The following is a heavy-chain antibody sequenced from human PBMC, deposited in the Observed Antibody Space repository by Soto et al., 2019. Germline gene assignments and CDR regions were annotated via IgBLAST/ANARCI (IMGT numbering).Heavy chain of an antibody. CDR2: INPSGGST. V-gene: IGHV1-46*01. J-gene: IGHJ4*02. CDR1: GYTFTSYY. Sequence: ASVKVSCKASGYTFTSYYMHWVRQAPGQGLEWMGIINPSGGSTSYAQKFQGRVTMTRDTSTSTVYMELSSLRSEDTAVYYCARGRPYYYDSRDFDYWGQGTLVTVPS. D-gene: IGHD3-22*01. CDR3: ARGRPYYYDSRDFDY.